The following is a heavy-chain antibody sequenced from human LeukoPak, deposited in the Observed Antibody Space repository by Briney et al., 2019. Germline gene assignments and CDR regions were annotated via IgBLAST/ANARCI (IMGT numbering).Heavy chain of an antibody. CDR2: IQGKNEGGTT. CDR1: EFIFSNAW. V-gene: IGHV3-15*01. CDR3: TTYKKMAT. D-gene: IGHD5-24*01. Sequence: GGSLRLSCTASEFIFSNAWMSWVRQAPGKGLEWVGRIQGKNEGGTTDYAAPVKGRFSISRDDSISTLYLQMDSLKTEDTAVYYCTTYKKMATWGQGTLVTVSS. J-gene: IGHJ5*02.